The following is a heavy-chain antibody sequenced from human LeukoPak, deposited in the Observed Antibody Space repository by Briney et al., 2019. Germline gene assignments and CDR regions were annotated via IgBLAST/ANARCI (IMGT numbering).Heavy chain of an antibody. CDR1: GFTFSDYY. CDR3: ARDRTDYDFWSGYYYPGSADY. J-gene: IGHJ4*02. V-gene: IGHV3-11*01. Sequence: GGSLRLSCAASGFTFSDYYMSWIRQAPGKGLEWVSYISSSGSTIYYADSVKGRFTISRDNAKNSLYLQMNSLRAEDTAVYYCARDRTDYDFWSGYYYPGSADYWGQGTLVTASS. D-gene: IGHD3-3*01. CDR2: ISSSGSTI.